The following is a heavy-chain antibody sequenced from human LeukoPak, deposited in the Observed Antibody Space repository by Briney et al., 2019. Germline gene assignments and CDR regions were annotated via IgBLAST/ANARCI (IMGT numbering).Heavy chain of an antibody. CDR1: GFTFSSYG. V-gene: IGHV3-30*02. CDR3: AKDRLRGSGSYYSSFDY. Sequence: GGSLRLSCAASGFTFSSYGMHWVRQAPGKGLEWVAFIRYDGSNKYYADSVKGRFTISRDNSKNTLYLQMNSLRAEDTAVYYCAKDRLRGSGSYYSSFDYWGQGTLVTVSS. CDR2: IRYDGSNK. D-gene: IGHD3-10*01. J-gene: IGHJ4*02.